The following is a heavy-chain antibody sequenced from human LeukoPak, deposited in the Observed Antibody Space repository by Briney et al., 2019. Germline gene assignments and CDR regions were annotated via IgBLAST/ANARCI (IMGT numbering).Heavy chain of an antibody. J-gene: IGHJ4*02. CDR1: GGSISSYY. CDR2: IHYSGSA. CDR3: ARRLGSSSTGFDY. Sequence: SETLSLTCTVSGGSISSYYWSWIRQPPGKGLEWIGSIHYSGSATYNPSLKSPVTISVDTSKNQFSLKLSSVTAADTAVYYCARRLGSSSTGFDYWGQGTLVTVSS. D-gene: IGHD2-2*01. V-gene: IGHV4-59*08.